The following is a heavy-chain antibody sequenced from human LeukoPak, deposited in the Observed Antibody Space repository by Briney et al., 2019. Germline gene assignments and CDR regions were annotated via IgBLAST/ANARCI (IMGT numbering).Heavy chain of an antibody. CDR1: GYTFTSYG. D-gene: IGHD2-15*01. CDR3: AREHCSGGSCYYYMDV. Sequence: ASVKVSCKASGYTFTSYGISWVRQAPGQGLEWMGWISAYNGNTNYAQKLQGRVTMTTDTSTSTAYMELRSLRSDDTAVYYCAREHCSGGSCYYYMDVWGKGTTVTVSS. J-gene: IGHJ6*03. V-gene: IGHV1-18*01. CDR2: ISAYNGNT.